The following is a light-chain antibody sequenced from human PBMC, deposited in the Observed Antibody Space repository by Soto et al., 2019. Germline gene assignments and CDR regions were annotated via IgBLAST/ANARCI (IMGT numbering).Light chain of an antibody. Sequence: QSALTQPASVSGSPGQSITISCTGTSSDVGSYNLVSWYLQYPGKAPKLIIYEATKRPSGVSNRFSGSMSGNTASLTISGLQAEDESDYYCCSYTSSGTYVFGTGTKLTVL. CDR1: SSDVGSYNL. CDR2: EAT. V-gene: IGLV2-14*02. CDR3: CSYTSSGTYV. J-gene: IGLJ1*01.